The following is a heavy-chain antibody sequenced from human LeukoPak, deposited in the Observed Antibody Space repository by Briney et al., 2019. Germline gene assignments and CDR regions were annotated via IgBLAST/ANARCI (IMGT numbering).Heavy chain of an antibody. V-gene: IGHV1-69*04. CDR2: IIPILGIA. D-gene: IGHD3-22*01. J-gene: IGHJ4*02. CDR3: ARVRSYYYDSSGYFGSLDY. CDR1: GGTFSSYA. Sequence: SVKVSCKASGGTFSSYAVSWVRQAPGQGLEWMGRIIPILGIANYAQKFQGRVTITADKSTSTAYMELSSLRSEDTAVYYCARVRSYYYDSSGYFGSLDYWGQGTLVTVSS.